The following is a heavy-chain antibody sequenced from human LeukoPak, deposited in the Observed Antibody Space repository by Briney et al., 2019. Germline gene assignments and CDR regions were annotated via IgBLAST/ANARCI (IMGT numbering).Heavy chain of an antibody. CDR2: IYYSGST. CDR3: ARDTGLWWGDFDY. V-gene: IGHV4-30-4*01. J-gene: IGHJ4*02. D-gene: IGHD2-21*01. Sequence: SQTLTLTCTVPGGSPSSGDYYWSWIRQPPGKGLEWIGYIYYSGSTYYNPSLKSRVTISVDTSKKQFSLNLSSVTAADTAVYYCARDTGLWWGDFDYWGEGTLVSVSS. CDR1: GGSPSSGDYY.